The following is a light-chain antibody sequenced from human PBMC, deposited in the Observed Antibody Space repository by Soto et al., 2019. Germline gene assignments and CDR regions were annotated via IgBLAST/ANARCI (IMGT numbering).Light chain of an antibody. CDR1: QSISSY. CDR2: GAS. V-gene: IGKV1-39*01. CDR3: QQSYNPPRT. J-gene: IGKJ2*01. Sequence: DIQMTQSPSSLSASVGDRVTITCRASQSISSYLNWYQQKPGKAPKLLIYGASNLESGVPSRFSGSGSGTDFTLTIASLEPEDFATFYCQQSYNPPRTFGQGTKVEIK.